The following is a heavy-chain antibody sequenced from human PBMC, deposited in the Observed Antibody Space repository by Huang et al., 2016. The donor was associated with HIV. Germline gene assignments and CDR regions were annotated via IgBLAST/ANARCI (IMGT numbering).Heavy chain of an antibody. Sequence: QVQLQESGPGLVKPSETLSLTCTVSSGPISSTYWGWIRQPPGKGLEWIGKIYYSGSTNYMPSLKSRVTISIDTSKAQFFLKVTSVSSADTAVYYCARVVAASAFEIWGQGTMITVSS. CDR3: ARVVAASAFEI. CDR1: SGPISSTY. D-gene: IGHD2-15*01. V-gene: IGHV4-59*01. J-gene: IGHJ3*02. CDR2: IYYSGST.